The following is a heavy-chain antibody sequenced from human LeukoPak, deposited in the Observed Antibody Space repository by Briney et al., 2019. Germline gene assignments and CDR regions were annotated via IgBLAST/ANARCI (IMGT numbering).Heavy chain of an antibody. CDR1: GYTFTGYY. V-gene: IGHV1-2*02. CDR3: TRVRPYCGGECFDY. CDR2: INPNSGVT. Sequence: ASVKVSCKASGYTFTGYYLHWMRQAPGQGLEWMGWINPNSGVTNYAQKFQGRVTMTRDTSIYTASMELGSLRSDDTAVYYCTRVRPYCGGECFDYWGQGTLVTVSS. D-gene: IGHD2-21*01. J-gene: IGHJ4*02.